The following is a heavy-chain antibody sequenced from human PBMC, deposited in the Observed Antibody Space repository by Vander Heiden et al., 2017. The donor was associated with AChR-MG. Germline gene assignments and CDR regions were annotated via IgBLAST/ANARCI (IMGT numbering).Heavy chain of an antibody. D-gene: IGHD2-2*01. CDR2: FDPEDCET. Sequence: QVQLVQSGAEVKKPGASVKVSCKVSGYTLTDLTMNGVRQAPGKGLEWMGGFDPEDCETIYAQNFQGRVAMTEDTSTDAAYMELSRLRSEDTAVYYCATEVDVVVPAAPPGYYGMDVWGQGTTVTVSS. CDR1: GYTLTDLT. J-gene: IGHJ6*02. V-gene: IGHV1-24*01. CDR3: ATEVDVVVPAAPPGYYGMDV.